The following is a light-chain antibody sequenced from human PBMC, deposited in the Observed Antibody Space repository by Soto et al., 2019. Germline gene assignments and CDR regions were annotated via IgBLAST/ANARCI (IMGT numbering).Light chain of an antibody. CDR2: RNS. CDR3: QSYDSSLSGSV. J-gene: IGLJ2*01. Sequence: QSVLTQPPSVSGAPGQGVTISCTGSSSNIGAGYDVHWYQQLPGTAPKLLIYRNSNRPSGVPDRFSGSKSGTSGSLAITGLQAEDEADYYCQSYDSSLSGSVFGGGTQLTVL. CDR1: SSNIGAGYD. V-gene: IGLV1-40*01.